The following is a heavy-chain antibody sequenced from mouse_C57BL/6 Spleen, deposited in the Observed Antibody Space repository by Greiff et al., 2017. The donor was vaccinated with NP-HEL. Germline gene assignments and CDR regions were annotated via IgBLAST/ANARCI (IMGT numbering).Heavy chain of an antibody. CDR1: GFSFNTYA. Sequence: EVQLVESGGGLVQPKGSLKLSCAASGFSFNTYAMNWVRQAPGKGLEWVARIRSKSNNYATYYADSVKDRFTISRDDSESMLYLQMNNLKTEDTAMYYCVSFNYGSRGFAYWGQGTLVTVSA. CDR2: IRSKSNNYAT. CDR3: VSFNYGSRGFAY. V-gene: IGHV10-1*01. D-gene: IGHD1-1*01. J-gene: IGHJ3*01.